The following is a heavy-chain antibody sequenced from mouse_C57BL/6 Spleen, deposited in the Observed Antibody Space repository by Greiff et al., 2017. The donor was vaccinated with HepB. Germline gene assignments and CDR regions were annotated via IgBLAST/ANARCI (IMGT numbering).Heavy chain of an antibody. Sequence: QVQLKQPGAELVKPGASVKLSCKASGYTFTSYWMHWVKQRPGQGLEWIGMIHPNSGSTNYNEKFKSKATLTVDKSSSTAYMQLSSLTSEDSAVYYCARDYGSSHQAWFAYWGQGTLVTVSA. J-gene: IGHJ3*01. CDR2: IHPNSGST. D-gene: IGHD1-1*01. V-gene: IGHV1-64*01. CDR1: GYTFTSYW. CDR3: ARDYGSSHQAWFAY.